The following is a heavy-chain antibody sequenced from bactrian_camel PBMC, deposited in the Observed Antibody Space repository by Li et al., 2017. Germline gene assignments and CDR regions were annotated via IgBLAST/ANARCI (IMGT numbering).Heavy chain of an antibody. CDR2: ISGDGST. CDR3: AKDLWGSTY. J-gene: IGHJ4*01. CDR1: GFTIDAYD. V-gene: IGHV3S55*01. D-gene: IGHD5*01. Sequence: HVQLVESGGGSVQAGGSLRLSCTGSGFTIDAYDMGWYRQVDGNECELVSTISGDGSTFYTDSVKGRFTISRDNAKNTLYLQLNSLKTEDTAMYYCAKDLWGSTYWGQGTQVTV.